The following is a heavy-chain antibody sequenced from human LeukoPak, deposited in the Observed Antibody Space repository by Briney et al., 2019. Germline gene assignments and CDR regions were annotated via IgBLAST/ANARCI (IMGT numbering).Heavy chain of an antibody. Sequence: PSETLSLTCTVSGGSISSSSYYWGWIRQPPGKGLEWIGSIYYSGSTYYNPSLKSRVTISVDTSKNQFSLKLSSVTAADTAVYYCARGPGIAADWGQGTLVTVSS. CDR2: IYYSGST. D-gene: IGHD6-13*01. CDR3: ARGPGIAAD. CDR1: GGSISSSSYY. V-gene: IGHV4-39*01. J-gene: IGHJ1*01.